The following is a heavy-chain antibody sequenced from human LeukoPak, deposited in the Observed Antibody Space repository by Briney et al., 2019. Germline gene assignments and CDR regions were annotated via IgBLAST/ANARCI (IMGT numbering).Heavy chain of an antibody. CDR1: GFTFSSYA. V-gene: IGHV3-30-3*01. CDR3: ATENYYDSSGHHKTFDY. J-gene: IGHJ4*02. CDR2: ISYDGSNK. Sequence: GGSLRLSCAASGFTFSSYAMHWVRQAPGKGLEWVAVISYDGSNKYYADSVKGRFTISRDNSKNTLYLQMNSLRAEDTAVYYCATENYYDSSGHHKTFDYWGQGTLVTVSS. D-gene: IGHD3-22*01.